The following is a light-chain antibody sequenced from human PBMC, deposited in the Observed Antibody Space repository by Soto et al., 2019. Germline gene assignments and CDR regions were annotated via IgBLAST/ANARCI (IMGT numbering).Light chain of an antibody. J-gene: IGLJ1*01. Sequence: QSVLTQPRSVSGSPGQSVTISCTGTSSDVGGYNYVSWYQQHPGKAPKLMIYDVSKRPSGVPDRFSGSKSDNTASLTISGLQAEDEADYYCCSYAGSYNYVFGTGTKLTVL. CDR1: SSDVGGYNY. CDR2: DVS. V-gene: IGLV2-11*01. CDR3: CSYAGSYNYV.